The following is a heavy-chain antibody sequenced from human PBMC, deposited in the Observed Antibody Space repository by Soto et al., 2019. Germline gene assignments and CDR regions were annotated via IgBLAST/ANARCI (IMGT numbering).Heavy chain of an antibody. CDR2: ISYDGSNK. CDR3: VKGGWLDF. Sequence: GGSLRLSCAASGFTFSSYVFHWVRQAPGKGLEWVAVISYDGSNKYYADSVKGRFTISRDNSKNTLYLQMNSLTVEDTAVYACVKGGWLDFWGQGTLVTVSS. V-gene: IGHV3-30-3*01. D-gene: IGHD3-16*01. CDR1: GFTFSSYV. J-gene: IGHJ5*01.